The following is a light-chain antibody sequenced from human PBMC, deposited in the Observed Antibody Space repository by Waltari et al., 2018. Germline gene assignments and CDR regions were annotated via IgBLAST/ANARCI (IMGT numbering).Light chain of an antibody. CDR1: QSISSG. Sequence: DIQMTQSPSTLSASVGDRVTITCRASQSISSGLAWYQQKPGKAPKLLIYKASTLGRGIPSRFSGSGSGTEFTLTISSLQPDDFATYYCQQYNTNSPWTFGQGTKVEIK. J-gene: IGKJ1*01. CDR2: KAS. V-gene: IGKV1-5*03. CDR3: QQYNTNSPWT.